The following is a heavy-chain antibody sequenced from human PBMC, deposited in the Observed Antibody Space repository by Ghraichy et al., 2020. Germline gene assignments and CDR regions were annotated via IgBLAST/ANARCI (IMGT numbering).Heavy chain of an antibody. CDR1: GFTFSSYW. CDR2: IKQDGSEK. V-gene: IGHV3-7*01. D-gene: IGHD6-19*01. J-gene: IGHJ3*02. CDR3: ARRGSSGWYYRAFDI. Sequence: GGPLRLSCAASGFTFSSYWMSWVRQAPGKGLEWVANIKQDGSEKYYVDSVKGRFTISRDNAKNSLYLQMNSLRAEDTAVYYCARRGSSGWYYRAFDIWGQGTMVTVSS.